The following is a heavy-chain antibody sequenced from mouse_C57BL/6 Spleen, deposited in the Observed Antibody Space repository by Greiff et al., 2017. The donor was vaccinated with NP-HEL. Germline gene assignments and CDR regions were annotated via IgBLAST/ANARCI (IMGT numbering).Heavy chain of an antibody. CDR1: GFTFTDYY. D-gene: IGHD2-1*01. CDR3: ASQVYYGNYPYYFDY. V-gene: IGHV1-36*01. J-gene: IGHJ2*01. Sequence: EVQLQQSGPVLVKPGSSVKISCKASGFTFTDYYMHWVKQSPGKSLEWIGIVYPYNGSTSYNQKFKGKATLTVDTSSSTAYMELNSLTSEDSAVYYCASQVYYGNYPYYFDYWGQGTTLTVSS. CDR2: VYPYNGST.